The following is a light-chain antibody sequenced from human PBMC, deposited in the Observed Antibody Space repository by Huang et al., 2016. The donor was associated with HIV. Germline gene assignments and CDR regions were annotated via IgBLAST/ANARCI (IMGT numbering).Light chain of an antibody. CDR2: DAS. J-gene: IGKJ1*01. Sequence: EVVMTQSPVTLSVSPGERATLSCRASPSVNNKLAWFQQKPGQAPRLLIQDASIRATGIPDRFSGSGAGTEFTLTISSLQSEDFAVYYCQQYNNWPPWTFGQGTKVEIK. V-gene: IGKV3-15*01. CDR3: QQYNNWPPWT. CDR1: PSVNNK.